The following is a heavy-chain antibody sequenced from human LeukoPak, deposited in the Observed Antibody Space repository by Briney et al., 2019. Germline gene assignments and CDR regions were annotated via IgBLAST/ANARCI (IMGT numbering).Heavy chain of an antibody. CDR2: INRDGSER. CDR3: ARRNAMDV. J-gene: IGHJ6*02. V-gene: IGHV3-7*03. CDR1: GFTFSNYW. Sequence: GGSLRLSCAASGFTFSNYWMTWVRQAPGKGLEWVANINRDGSERYYVDSVKGRFTISRDDAKSSLYLQMNSLRAEDTAVYYCARRNAMDVWGQGTTVTVSS.